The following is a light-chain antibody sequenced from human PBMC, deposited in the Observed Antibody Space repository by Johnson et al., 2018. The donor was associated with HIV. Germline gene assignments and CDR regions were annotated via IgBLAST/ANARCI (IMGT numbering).Light chain of an antibody. J-gene: IGLJ1*01. CDR3: GTWDSSLSAGCV. V-gene: IGLV1-51*01. Sequence: QSVLTQPPSVSAAPGQKVTISCSGTSSNIGNHYVSWYQLLPGTAPKLLIYDNNQRPSGIPDRLSGSKSGTSATLGITGLQTGDEADYYCGTWDSSLSAGCVFGTGTKVTVL. CDR1: SSNIGNHY. CDR2: DNN.